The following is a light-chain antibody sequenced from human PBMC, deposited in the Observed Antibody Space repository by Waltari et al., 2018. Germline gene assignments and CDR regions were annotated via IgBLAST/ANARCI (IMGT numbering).Light chain of an antibody. J-gene: IGKJ1*01. V-gene: IGKV3-20*01. CDR2: GAS. CDR1: QSDTRA. CDR3: QHYVRLPAT. Sequence: EILLTQSPGTLSLSPGERATLSCRASQSDTRALAWYQQKPGQAPRLLIYGASNRATGIPDRFSGSGSGTDFSLTMSRLEPEDFAVYYCQHYVRLPATFGQGTKVEIK.